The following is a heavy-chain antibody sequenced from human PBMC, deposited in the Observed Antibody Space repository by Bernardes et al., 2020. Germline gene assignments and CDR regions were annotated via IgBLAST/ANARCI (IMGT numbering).Heavy chain of an antibody. D-gene: IGHD3-3*01. CDR3: AKGSDYDFWSGYYTYPFDY. V-gene: IGHV3-23*01. Sequence: GGSLRLSCAASGFTFSSYAMSWVRQAPGKGLEWVSAISGSGGSTYYADSVKGRFTISRDNSKNTLYLQMNSLRAEDTAVYYCAKGSDYDFWSGYYTYPFDYWGQGTLVTVSS. J-gene: IGHJ4*02. CDR2: ISGSGGST. CDR1: GFTFSSYA.